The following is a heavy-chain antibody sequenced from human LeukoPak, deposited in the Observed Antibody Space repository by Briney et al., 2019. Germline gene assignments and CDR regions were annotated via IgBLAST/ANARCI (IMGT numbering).Heavy chain of an antibody. CDR2: INPNSGGT. J-gene: IGHJ4*02. V-gene: IGHV1-2*02. D-gene: IGHD2-2*01. CDR1: GYTFTGYY. CDR3: ARRGYCSITSCYDY. Sequence: ASVKVSCKASGYTFTGYYMHWVRQAPGQGLEWMGWINPNSGGTNYAQKFQGRVTMTRDTSISTAYMELSRLRSDDTAVYYCARRGYCSITSCYDYWGQGTLVTVSS.